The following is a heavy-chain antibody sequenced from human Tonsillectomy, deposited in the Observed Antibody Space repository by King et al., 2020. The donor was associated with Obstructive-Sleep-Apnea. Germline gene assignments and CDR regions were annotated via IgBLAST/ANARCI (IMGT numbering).Heavy chain of an antibody. D-gene: IGHD2-21*02. CDR2: IHYTGST. V-gene: IGHV4-39*07. CDR1: GGSLSSTTYY. Sequence: LQLQESGPGLVRPSETLSLTCTVSGGSLSSTTYYWGWIRQPPGKGLEWIGSIHYTGSTYFNPSLKSRVTVSVDTSKNQFSLRLSSVTAADTAVYYCARPAYCGGDCYSYGAFDIWGQGTMVTVSS. CDR3: ARPAYCGGDCYSYGAFDI. J-gene: IGHJ3*02.